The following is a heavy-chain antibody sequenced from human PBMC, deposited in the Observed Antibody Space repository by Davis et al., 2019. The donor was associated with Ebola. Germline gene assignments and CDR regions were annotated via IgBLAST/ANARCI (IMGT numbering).Heavy chain of an antibody. D-gene: IGHD2-2*01. CDR1: GGSITSYF. J-gene: IGHJ6*02. CDR2: IYHTGTT. Sequence: SETLSLTCTVSGGSITSYFWSWIRQTPGKGLEWIAHIYHTGTTSYNPSLKSRVTISADTSKNQLSLNLRSATAAETAVYYCARLETSNYCSSTTCFRYGMDVWGQGTTVTVSS. V-gene: IGHV4-59*08. CDR3: ARLETSNYCSSTTCFRYGMDV.